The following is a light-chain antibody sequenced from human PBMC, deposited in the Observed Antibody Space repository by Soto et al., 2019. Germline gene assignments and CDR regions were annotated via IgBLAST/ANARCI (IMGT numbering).Light chain of an antibody. CDR2: GAS. CDR3: QQYGSSQIT. CDR1: QSVSNNY. Sequence: ELMLNQSPCTLSLSPGERATLSCRASQSVSNNYLAWYQQKPGQAPRLLIYGASNRATGIPDRFSGSGSGTDFTLTISRLEPEDFAVYYCQQYGSSQITFGQGTRLAIK. V-gene: IGKV3-20*01. J-gene: IGKJ5*01.